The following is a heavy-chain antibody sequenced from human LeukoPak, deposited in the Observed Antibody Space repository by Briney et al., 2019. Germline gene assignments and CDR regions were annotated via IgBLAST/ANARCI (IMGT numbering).Heavy chain of an antibody. J-gene: IGHJ4*02. CDR3: ARDPGDY. Sequence: PGGSLRLSCAASGFSFSSYTMNWVRQAPGKGLEWVSYISSSSSAIFYADSVKGRFTISRDNAKNSLYLRMNSLRDEDTAVYFCARDPGDYWGRGTLVTVSS. D-gene: IGHD3-10*01. V-gene: IGHV3-48*02. CDR1: GFSFSSYT. CDR2: ISSSSSAI.